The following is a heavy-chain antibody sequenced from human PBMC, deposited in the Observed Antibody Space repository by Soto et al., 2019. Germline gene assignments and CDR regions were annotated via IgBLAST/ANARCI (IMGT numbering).Heavy chain of an antibody. V-gene: IGHV4-4*07. CDR1: RASIYTYS. D-gene: IGHD6-6*01. CDR3: AAHPAARSSINWFDP. Sequence: SETLSLTCTVSRASIYTYSWTWIRQPAGKGLQWIGHIYSSGSANYSPSLKSRVSMSVDSSKNQISLKLSSVTAEDTAVYYCAAHPAARSSINWFDPWGQGTLVTVSS. J-gene: IGHJ5*02. CDR2: IYSSGSA.